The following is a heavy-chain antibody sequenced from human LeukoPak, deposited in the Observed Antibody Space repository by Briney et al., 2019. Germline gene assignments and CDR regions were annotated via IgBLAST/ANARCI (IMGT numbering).Heavy chain of an antibody. Sequence: PGRSLRLSCAASGFTFSSYAMHWVRQAPGKGLEWVAVISYDGSNKYYADSVKGRFTISRDNSKNTLYLQMNSLRAEDTAVYYCARDSSSSLDYWGRGTLVTVSS. CDR3: ARDSSSSLDY. D-gene: IGHD6-6*01. CDR2: ISYDGSNK. CDR1: GFTFSSYA. V-gene: IGHV3-30*04. J-gene: IGHJ4*02.